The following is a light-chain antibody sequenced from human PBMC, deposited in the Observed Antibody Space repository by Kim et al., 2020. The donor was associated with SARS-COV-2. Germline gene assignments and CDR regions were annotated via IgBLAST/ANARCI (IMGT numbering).Light chain of an antibody. CDR1: QSVSGW. Sequence: FVGDRVTITCRASQSVSGWLAWYQQKPGKAHKLLIYRASSLESGVPSRFSGGGSGTEFTLTISSLQPDDFATYYCQQYNSNSPRTFGQGTKVDIK. V-gene: IGKV1-5*03. J-gene: IGKJ1*01. CDR3: QQYNSNSPRT. CDR2: RAS.